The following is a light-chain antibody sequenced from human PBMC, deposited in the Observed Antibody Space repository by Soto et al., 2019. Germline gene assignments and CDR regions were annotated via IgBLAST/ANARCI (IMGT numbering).Light chain of an antibody. J-gene: IGLJ1*01. Sequence: QSAVTQPACVSGSPGQSITVSCTGTSSDIGGYNYVSWYQQHPGKAPKLMVYEVTNRPSGVSDRFSGSKSGNTASLTISGLQADDEGYYYCSSYTSRSTLYVFGTGTKVTVL. V-gene: IGLV2-14*01. CDR2: EVT. CDR1: SSDIGGYNY. CDR3: SSYTSRSTLYV.